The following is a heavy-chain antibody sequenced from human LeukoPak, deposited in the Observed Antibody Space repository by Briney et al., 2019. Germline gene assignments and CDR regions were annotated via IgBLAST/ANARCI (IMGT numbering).Heavy chain of an antibody. V-gene: IGHV3-30-3*01. J-gene: IGHJ4*02. CDR1: GFTFSSYA. Sequence: PGGSLRLSCAASGFTFSSYAMHWVRQAPGKGLEWVAVISYDGSNKYHADSVKGRFTISRDNSKNTLYLQMNSLRAEDTAVYYCARRYYYDSSGYPRDHWGQGTLVTVSS. CDR2: ISYDGSNK. CDR3: ARRYYYDSSGYPRDH. D-gene: IGHD3-22*01.